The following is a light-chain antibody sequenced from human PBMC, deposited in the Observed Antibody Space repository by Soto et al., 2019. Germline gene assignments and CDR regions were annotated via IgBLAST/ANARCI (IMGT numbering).Light chain of an antibody. CDR2: GAS. CDR1: QSVSSN. J-gene: IGKJ5*01. Sequence: EIVMTQSPATLSVSPGERATLSCRASQSVSSNLAWYQQKPGQAPRLLIYGASTRATGIPARFSGSGSGTEFTLTISSLQSEDFAVYYCDQYNNWPLTFGQGTRLEIK. CDR3: DQYNNWPLT. V-gene: IGKV3-15*01.